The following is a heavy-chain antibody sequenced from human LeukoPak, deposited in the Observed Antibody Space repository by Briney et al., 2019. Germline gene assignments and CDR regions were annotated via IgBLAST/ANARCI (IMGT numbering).Heavy chain of an antibody. CDR1: GGSISGHY. CDR3: ARVRSGAATNAFDY. CDR2: IFYSGRT. Sequence: PSETLSLTCTVSGGSISGHYWSWIRQPPGGGLKGFGYIFYSGRTDYNPSLKSRVTMSVDTSKNQFSLQLRSVTAADTAVYYCARVRSGAATNAFDYCGQGTLVTVSS. V-gene: IGHV4-59*11. J-gene: IGHJ4*02. D-gene: IGHD2-8*01.